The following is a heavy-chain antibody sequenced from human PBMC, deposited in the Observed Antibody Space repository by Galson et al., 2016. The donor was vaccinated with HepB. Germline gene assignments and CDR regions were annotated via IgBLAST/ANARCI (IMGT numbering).Heavy chain of an antibody. CDR3: SGGGSSGYYSGSSGFDY. V-gene: IGHV3-30*04. CDR1: GFTFSSYA. D-gene: IGHD3-22*01. CDR2: IAYDAGNR. J-gene: IGHJ4*02. Sequence: SLRLSCAASGFTFSSYAMHWVRQAPGKGLEWVAFIAYDAGNRYHADSVKGRFTISRDNSKNTLYLQMNSMSVEDTAAYYCSGGGSSGYYSGSSGFDYWGQGTLVTVSS.